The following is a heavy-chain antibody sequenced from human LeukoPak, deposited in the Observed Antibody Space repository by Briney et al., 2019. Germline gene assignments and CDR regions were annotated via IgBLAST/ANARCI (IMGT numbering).Heavy chain of an antibody. CDR1: GFTFSDYY. V-gene: IGHV3-11*01. J-gene: IGHJ4*02. CDR3: ARAVGMMGGYYFDY. Sequence: GGSLRLSCAASGFTFSDYYMSWIRQAPGKGLEWISYISSSGTTISHADSVKGRLTISRDKAKNSLYLQMNSLRAEDMAVYYCARAVGMMGGYYFDYWGQGTLVTVSS. D-gene: IGHD3-16*01. CDR2: ISSSGTTI.